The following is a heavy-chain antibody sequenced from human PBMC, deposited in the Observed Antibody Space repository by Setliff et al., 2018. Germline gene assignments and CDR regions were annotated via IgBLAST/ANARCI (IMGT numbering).Heavy chain of an antibody. J-gene: IGHJ4*02. D-gene: IGHD3-22*01. CDR3: ARAGPPYIWFHYSSGAYFDY. CDR2: IYHSGST. V-gene: IGHV4-38-2*01. CDR1: GYSISSGYY. Sequence: SETLSLTCAVSGYSISSGYYWGWIRQPPGKGLEWIGSIYHSGSTYYNPSLKSRVTISVDTSKNQFSLKLSSVTAADTAVYYCARAGPPYIWFHYSSGAYFDYWGQGTLVTVSS.